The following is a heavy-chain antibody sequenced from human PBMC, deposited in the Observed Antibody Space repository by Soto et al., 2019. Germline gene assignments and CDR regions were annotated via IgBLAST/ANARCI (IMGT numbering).Heavy chain of an antibody. CDR3: ARGVGSGSYYNQYNWFDP. CDR1: GYTFTNYG. V-gene: IGHV1-18*01. Sequence: QVQLVQSGAEVKKPGASVKVSCKASGYTFTNYGISWVRQAPGQGLEWMGWISAYNGNTKYAQKLQGRVAMTTDTSTSTAYMELRSLRSDDTAVYYCARGVGSGSYYNQYNWFDPWGQGTLVTVSS. D-gene: IGHD3-10*01. CDR2: ISAYNGNT. J-gene: IGHJ5*02.